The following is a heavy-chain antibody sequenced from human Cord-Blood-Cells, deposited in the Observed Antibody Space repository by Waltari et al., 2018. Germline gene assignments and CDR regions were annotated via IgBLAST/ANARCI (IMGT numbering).Heavy chain of an antibody. V-gene: IGHV4-59*08. J-gene: IGHJ4*02. CDR2: IYYSGST. CDR3: ARLGWNTYDSSGYYYFDY. CDR1: GGSISSYY. D-gene: IGHD3-22*01. Sequence: QVQLQESGPGLVKPSETLSLTCTVSGGSISSYYWSWIRQPPGKGLEWIGYIYYSGSTNYNPSLKSRVTISVDTSKNQFSLRRSSVTAADTAVYYCARLGWNTYDSSGYYYFDYWGQGTLVTVSS.